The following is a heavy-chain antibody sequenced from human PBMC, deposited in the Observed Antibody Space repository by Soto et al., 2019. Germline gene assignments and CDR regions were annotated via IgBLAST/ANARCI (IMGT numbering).Heavy chain of an antibody. CDR2: VYLSGST. V-gene: IGHV4-4*02. CDR3: ASGTVRDTSFDS. Sequence: QVQLQESGPRLVKSLETLSLTCAVSGGSISSSDWWSWVRQPPGKGLEWIGEVYLSGSTNYNPSLKSRVTISVGMPTNPFALNLSSVSASDTAVYYCASGTVRDTSFDSWGQGTLVTVSS. D-gene: IGHD3-16*02. CDR1: GGSISSSDW. J-gene: IGHJ4*02.